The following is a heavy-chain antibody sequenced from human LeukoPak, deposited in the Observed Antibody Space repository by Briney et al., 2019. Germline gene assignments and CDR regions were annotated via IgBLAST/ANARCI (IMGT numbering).Heavy chain of an antibody. D-gene: IGHD3-22*01. CDR1: GFTFSSYA. CDR2: ISGSGGST. Sequence: GGSLRLSCAASGFTFSSYAMSWVRQAPRKGLEWVSAISGSGGSTYYADSVKGRFTISRDNSKNTLYLQMNSLRAEDTAVYYCAKDLRYYDSSGYSFWGQGTLVTVSS. J-gene: IGHJ4*02. V-gene: IGHV3-23*01. CDR3: AKDLRYYDSSGYSF.